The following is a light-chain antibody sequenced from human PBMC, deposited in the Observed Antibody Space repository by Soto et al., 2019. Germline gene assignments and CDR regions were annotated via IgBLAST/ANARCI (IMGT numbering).Light chain of an antibody. Sequence: GERATLSFRASQSVSSNLAWHQQRPGQAPRLLIFGASIRVTGIPDRFIGSGSGTDFTLTISRLEPEDFAVYYCQQYGSSGTFGQGAEVDIK. CDR1: QSVSSN. J-gene: IGKJ1*01. CDR2: GAS. V-gene: IGKV3-20*01. CDR3: QQYGSSGT.